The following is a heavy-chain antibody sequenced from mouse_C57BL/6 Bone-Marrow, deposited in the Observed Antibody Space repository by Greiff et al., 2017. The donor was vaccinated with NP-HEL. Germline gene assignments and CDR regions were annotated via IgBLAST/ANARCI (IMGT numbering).Heavy chain of an antibody. J-gene: IGHJ1*03. CDR3: ARRGGYYYWYFDV. Sequence: EVQLVESGGGLVKPGGSLKLSCAASGFTFSSYTMSWVRQTPEKRLEWVATISGGGGNTYYPASVKGRFTISRDNAKNTLYLQMSSLRSEDTALYYCARRGGYYYWYFDVWGTGTTVTVSS. D-gene: IGHD2-3*01. CDR1: GFTFSSYT. V-gene: IGHV5-9*01. CDR2: ISGGGGNT.